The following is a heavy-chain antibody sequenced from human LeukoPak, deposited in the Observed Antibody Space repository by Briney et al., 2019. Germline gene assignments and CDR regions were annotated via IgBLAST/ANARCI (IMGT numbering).Heavy chain of an antibody. D-gene: IGHD6-19*01. J-gene: IGHJ6*03. Sequence: GGSLRLSCAASGFTFDDYAMHWVRQAPGQGLEWVCRISSDGGSTYYAHTVKGRFTISRDNSKNSLYLQMNSLRAEDTALYYCAKDSNTYSSGWYTGYYYMDVWGKGTTVTVSS. CDR1: GFTFDDYA. CDR3: AKDSNTYSSGWYTGYYYMDV. V-gene: IGHV3-43D*04. CDR2: ISSDGGST.